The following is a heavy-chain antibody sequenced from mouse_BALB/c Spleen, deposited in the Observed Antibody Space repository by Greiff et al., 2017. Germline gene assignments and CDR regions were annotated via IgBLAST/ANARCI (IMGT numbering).Heavy chain of an antibody. J-gene: IGHJ4*01. CDR2: IYPGDGDT. Sequence: VQRVESGAELARPGASVKLSCKASGYTFTSYWMQWVKQRPGQGLEWIGAIYPGDGDTRYTQKFKGKATLTADKSSSTAYMQLSSLASEDSAVYYCAIDGYYVMDYWGQGTSVTVSS. CDR1: GYTFTSYW. V-gene: IGHV1-87*01. D-gene: IGHD2-3*01. CDR3: AIDGYYVMDY.